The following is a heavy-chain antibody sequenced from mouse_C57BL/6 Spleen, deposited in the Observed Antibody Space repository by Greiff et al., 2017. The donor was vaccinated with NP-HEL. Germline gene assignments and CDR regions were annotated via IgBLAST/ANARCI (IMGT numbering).Heavy chain of an antibody. J-gene: IGHJ3*01. V-gene: IGHV1-47*01. Sequence: VQLQESGAELVKPGASVKMSCKASGYTFTTYPIEWMKQNHGKSLEWIGNFHPYNDDTKYNEKFKGKATLTVEKSSSTVYLELSRLTSDDSAVYYCARRAYYSNYVFAYWGQGTLVTVSA. CDR1: GYTFTTYP. CDR2: FHPYNDDT. D-gene: IGHD2-5*01. CDR3: ARRAYYSNYVFAY.